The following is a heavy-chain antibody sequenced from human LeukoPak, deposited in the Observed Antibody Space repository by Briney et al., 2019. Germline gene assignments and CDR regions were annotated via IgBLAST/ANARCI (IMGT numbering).Heavy chain of an antibody. CDR3: ARDDPRIAVEVGDY. CDR2: INSRGTTI. V-gene: IGHV3-48*03. D-gene: IGHD6-19*01. CDR1: GFTFSSYE. Sequence: GGSLRLSCAASGFTFSSYEVNWVRQSPGKGLEWVAYINSRGTTIYYADSVKGRFTISRDNAKNSLYLQMNSLRADDSAVYYCARDDPRIAVEVGDYWGQGTLVTVSS. J-gene: IGHJ4*02.